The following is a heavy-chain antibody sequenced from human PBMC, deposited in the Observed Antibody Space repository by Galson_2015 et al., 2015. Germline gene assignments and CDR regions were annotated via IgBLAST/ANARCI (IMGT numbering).Heavy chain of an antibody. CDR1: GSSISSGYY. CDR2: IYHSGST. V-gene: IGHV4-38-2*01. CDR3: ARVEIQLERVVTGYYFYMDV. J-gene: IGHJ6*03. Sequence: SETLSLTCAVSGSSISSGYYWGWIRQPPGKGLEWIGNIYHSGSTYYNPSLKSRVTISVDTSKNQFSLKLSSVTAADTAVYYCARVEIQLERVVTGYYFYMDVWGKGTTVTVSS. D-gene: IGHD1-1*01.